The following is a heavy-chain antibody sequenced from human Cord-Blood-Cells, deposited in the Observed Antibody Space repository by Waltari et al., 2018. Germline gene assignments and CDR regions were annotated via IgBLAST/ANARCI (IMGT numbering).Heavy chain of an antibody. D-gene: IGHD3-3*01. Sequence: EVQLVESGGGLVQPGRSLRLSCAASGFTFDDSAMHWVRQAPGKGLVWVSGISWNSGSIGYADSVKDGFTISRDNANSAVDLQMNSLRAEETDLYDCAKGEDFWSGYYLWGQGTLVTVSS. V-gene: IGHV3-9*01. J-gene: IGHJ4*02. CDR2: ISWNSGSI. CDR1: GFTFDDSA. CDR3: AKGEDFWSGYYL.